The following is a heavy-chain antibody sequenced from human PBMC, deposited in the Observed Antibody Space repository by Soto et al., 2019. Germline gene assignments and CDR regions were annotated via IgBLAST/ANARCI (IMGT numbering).Heavy chain of an antibody. J-gene: IGHJ2*01. CDR3: AREIHDILTGPPWVWYFDL. V-gene: IGHV4-34*01. CDR2: INDRGSI. D-gene: IGHD3-9*01. CDR1: GGSFSGYY. Sequence: QVQLQQWGAGPLRPLETLSLTCGGSGGSFSGYYWAWIRQSPGKGLEWIGEINDRGSINYNPSLKSRVSISVDTSKNHYSLNLRSVTAADTAVDYCAREIHDILTGPPWVWYFDLWGRGTLVTVSS.